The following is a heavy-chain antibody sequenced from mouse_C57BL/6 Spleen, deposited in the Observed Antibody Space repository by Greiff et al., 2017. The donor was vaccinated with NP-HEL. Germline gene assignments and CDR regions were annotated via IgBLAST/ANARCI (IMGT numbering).Heavy chain of an antibody. CDR1: GYTFTSYT. D-gene: IGHD2-2*01. J-gene: IGHJ4*01. CDR2: INPSSGYT. CDR3: ASLDGYGAMDY. Sequence: LVESGAELARPGASVKMSCKASGYTFTSYTMHWVKQRPGQGLEWIGYINPSSGYTKYNQKFKDKATLTADKSSSTAYMQLSSLTSEDSAVYYCASLDGYGAMDYWGQGTSVTVSS. V-gene: IGHV1-4*01.